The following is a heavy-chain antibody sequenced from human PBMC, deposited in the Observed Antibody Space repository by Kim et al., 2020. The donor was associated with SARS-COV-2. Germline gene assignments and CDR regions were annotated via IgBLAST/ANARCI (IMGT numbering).Heavy chain of an antibody. D-gene: IGHD2-2*01. CDR3: AKRGVCTATSCGGLDY. V-gene: IGHV3-23*01. Sequence: SVRGRFTISKVTSKNTVYLDMNSLRAEDTAIYYCAKRGVCTATSCGGLDYWGQGTLVTVSS. J-gene: IGHJ4*02.